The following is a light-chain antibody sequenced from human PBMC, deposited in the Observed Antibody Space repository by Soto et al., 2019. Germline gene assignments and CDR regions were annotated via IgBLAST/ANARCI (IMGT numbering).Light chain of an antibody. CDR2: GAS. Sequence: EIVLTQSPGTLSLSPGERATLSCRASQSVSSSYLAWYQQKPGQAPRLLIYGASTRATGIPARFSGSGSGTEFTLTISSLQSEDFAVYYCQQYNNWPRWTFGQGTKVDIK. V-gene: IGKV3-15*01. J-gene: IGKJ1*01. CDR1: QSVSSSY. CDR3: QQYNNWPRWT.